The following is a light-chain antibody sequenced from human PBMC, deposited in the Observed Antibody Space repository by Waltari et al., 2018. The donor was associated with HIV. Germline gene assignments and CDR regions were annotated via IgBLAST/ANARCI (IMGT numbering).Light chain of an antibody. Sequence: EIVLTQSPATLSLSPGERATLSCRASQGVGRFLAWNQQKPGQAPRLLIYDASNRATGIPARFSGSGSGTDFTLTISSLEPEDFAVYYCQQRTNWPPYSFGQGTKLEIK. J-gene: IGKJ2*03. CDR1: QGVGRF. CDR3: QQRTNWPPYS. V-gene: IGKV3-11*01. CDR2: DAS.